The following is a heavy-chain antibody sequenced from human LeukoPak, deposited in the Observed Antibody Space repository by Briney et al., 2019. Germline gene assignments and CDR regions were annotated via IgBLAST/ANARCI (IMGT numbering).Heavy chain of an antibody. Sequence: GGSLRLSCAASGFTFSSYAMSWVRQAPGKGLEWVSLIIDSGGSTYYADSVKGRFTISRDNSKNTLYLQMNSLRAEDTAVYYCARVGHGSGSYYIDYFDYWGQGTLVTVSS. CDR3: ARVGHGSGSYYIDYFDY. D-gene: IGHD3-10*01. CDR2: IIDSGGST. CDR1: GFTFSSYA. J-gene: IGHJ4*02. V-gene: IGHV3-23*01.